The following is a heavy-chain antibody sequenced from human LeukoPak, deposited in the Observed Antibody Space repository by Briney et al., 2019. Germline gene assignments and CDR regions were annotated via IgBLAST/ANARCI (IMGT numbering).Heavy chain of an antibody. Sequence: GGSLRLSCAASGFTFSSYSMNWVRQAPGKGLEWVSYISSSSSTIYYADSVKGRFTISRDNAKNSLYLQMNSLRAEDTAVYYCASKTSGTVTTTNAFDIWGQGTMVTVSS. CDR2: ISSSSSTI. D-gene: IGHD4-17*01. V-gene: IGHV3-48*04. J-gene: IGHJ3*02. CDR3: ASKTSGTVTTTNAFDI. CDR1: GFTFSSYS.